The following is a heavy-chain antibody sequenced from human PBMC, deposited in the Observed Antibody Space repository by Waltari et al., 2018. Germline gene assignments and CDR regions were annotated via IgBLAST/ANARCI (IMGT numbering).Heavy chain of an antibody. Sequence: QVQLVQSGAEVKKPGSSVKVSCKASVATFSSYVITWVRQAPGQGLEWMGGIIPVLGTTNEAQKFQGRVTISTDGSTTTAYIDLSRLRPDDSAVYYCARGWLEVGPFDSWGQGTLVTVSS. CDR1: VATFSSYV. V-gene: IGHV1-69*05. CDR3: ARGWLEVGPFDS. J-gene: IGHJ4*02. D-gene: IGHD2-2*01. CDR2: IIPVLGTT.